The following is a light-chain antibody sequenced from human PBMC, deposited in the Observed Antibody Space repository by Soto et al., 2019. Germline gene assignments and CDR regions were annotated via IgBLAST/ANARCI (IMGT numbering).Light chain of an antibody. CDR2: SAS. Sequence: DIQMTQYPSSLSASVGDRITITCRASQSISTYVNLYQQKPGKAPNLLIYSASSLESGVPSRFSGSGSGTDFTLTIRGLQPEDFATYFCQQSYSRPRAFGQGTKVDIK. V-gene: IGKV1-39*01. CDR3: QQSYSRPRA. CDR1: QSISTY. J-gene: IGKJ1*01.